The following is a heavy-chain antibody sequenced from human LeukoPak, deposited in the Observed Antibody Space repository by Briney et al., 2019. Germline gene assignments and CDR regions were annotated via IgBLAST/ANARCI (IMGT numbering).Heavy chain of an antibody. CDR2: INHSGST. V-gene: IGHV4-34*10. J-gene: IGHJ3*02. Sequence: NTSETLSLTCAVYGGSFSGYYWSWIRQPPGKGLEWIGEINHSGSTNYNPSLKSRVTMSVDTSKNQFSLKLSSVTAADTAVYYCARYYGSGSYYNVHAFDIWGQGTMVTVSS. D-gene: IGHD3-10*01. CDR3: ARYYGSGSYYNVHAFDI. CDR1: GGSFSGYY.